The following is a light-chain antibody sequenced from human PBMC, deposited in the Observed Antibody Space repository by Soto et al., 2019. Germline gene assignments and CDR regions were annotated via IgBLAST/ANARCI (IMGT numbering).Light chain of an antibody. Sequence: EIVLTQSPGTLSLSPGERATLSCRASQSVSSYLAWYQQKSGQAPRLLIYDASNRATGIPARFSGSGSGTDFTLTISSLEPEDFAVYYCQHRSNWPLTFGGVPKVDIK. CDR3: QHRSNWPLT. V-gene: IGKV3-11*01. J-gene: IGKJ4*01. CDR2: DAS. CDR1: QSVSSY.